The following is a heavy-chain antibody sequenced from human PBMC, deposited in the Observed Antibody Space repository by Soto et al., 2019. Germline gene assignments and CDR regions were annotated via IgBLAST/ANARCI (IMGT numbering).Heavy chain of an antibody. D-gene: IGHD1-20*01. V-gene: IGHV1-69*13. CDR2: IIPIFGTA. Sequence: GPPVKVSCKASGGTFSSYAISCVRQAPGQGLEWMGGIIPIFGTANYAQKFQGRVTITADESTSTAYMELSSLRSEDTAVYYCARDVTGTATRYFDYWGQGTLVTVSS. CDR3: ARDVTGTATRYFDY. J-gene: IGHJ4*02. CDR1: GGTFSSYA.